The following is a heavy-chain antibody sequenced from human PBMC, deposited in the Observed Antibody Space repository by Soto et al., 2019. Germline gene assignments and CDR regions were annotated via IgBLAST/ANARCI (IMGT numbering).Heavy chain of an antibody. Sequence: GESLKIYCKGSGYSFTSYWISWVRQMPGKGLEWMGRIDPSDSYTNYSPSFQGHVTISADKSISTAYLQWSSLKASDTAMYYCARLGINGSYYYYYGMDVWGQGTTVTISS. J-gene: IGHJ6*02. CDR1: GYSFTSYW. D-gene: IGHD7-27*01. V-gene: IGHV5-10-1*01. CDR2: IDPSDSYT. CDR3: ARLGINGSYYYYYGMDV.